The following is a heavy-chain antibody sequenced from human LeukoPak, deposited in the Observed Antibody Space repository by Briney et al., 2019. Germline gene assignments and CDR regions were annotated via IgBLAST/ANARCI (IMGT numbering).Heavy chain of an antibody. CDR3: ARQSTLGYDY. J-gene: IGHJ4*02. Sequence: PSETLSLTCAVYGGSFSGYYWSWIRQPPGKGLEWIGEINHSGSAVYNPSLKSRVTISVDTSKNQFSLKLSSVTAADTAVYYCARQSTLGYDYWGQGTLVTVSS. CDR2: INHSGSA. CDR1: GGSFSGYY. D-gene: IGHD2-15*01. V-gene: IGHV4-34*01.